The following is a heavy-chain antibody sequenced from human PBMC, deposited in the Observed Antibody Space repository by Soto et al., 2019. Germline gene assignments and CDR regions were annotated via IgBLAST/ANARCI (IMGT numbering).Heavy chain of an antibody. CDR1: GGSINGKY. CDR3: ARGPSYNVSIGHYVGMDV. CDR2: LYPSGSS. J-gene: IGHJ6*02. V-gene: IGHV4-4*07. Sequence: QVQLQESGPGLVKPSETLSLTCSVSGGSINGKYWSWVRQSAEKRLEWIGRLYPSGSSDYNPSLKSRVALSVDLSKQQFSLRLTSVTAADTAVYYCARGPSYNVSIGHYVGMDVWVQGTTVTV. D-gene: IGHD3-3*01.